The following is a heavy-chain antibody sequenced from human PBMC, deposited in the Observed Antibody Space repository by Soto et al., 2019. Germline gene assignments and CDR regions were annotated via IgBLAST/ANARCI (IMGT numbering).Heavy chain of an antibody. CDR3: ARDLWGYCGTDCYPLDV. V-gene: IGHV4-59*01. D-gene: IGHD2-21*02. CDR2: MYNTGST. J-gene: IGHJ6*02. Sequence: LETLSLTCTVSGGSISGYYWSWIRQPPGKGLEWIGYMYNTGSTVYNPSFKSRVTISVDTSKNQFSLKLNSVTAADTAVYYCARDLWGYCGTDCYPLDVWGQGTTVTVSS. CDR1: GGSISGYY.